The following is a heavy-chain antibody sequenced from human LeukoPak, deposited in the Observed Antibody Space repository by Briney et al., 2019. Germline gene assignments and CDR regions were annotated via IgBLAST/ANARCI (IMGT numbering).Heavy chain of an antibody. Sequence: GGSLRHSCAASGFTFSDYYMSWIRQAPGKGLEWISYISGSGSTIYSADSLKGRFTISRDNAKNSLFLQMNSLGAEDTAVYYCARRTSHSYFDYWGQGILVTVST. J-gene: IGHJ4*02. CDR2: ISGSGSTI. CDR1: GFTFSDYY. CDR3: ARRTSHSYFDY. D-gene: IGHD2-2*01. V-gene: IGHV3-11*01.